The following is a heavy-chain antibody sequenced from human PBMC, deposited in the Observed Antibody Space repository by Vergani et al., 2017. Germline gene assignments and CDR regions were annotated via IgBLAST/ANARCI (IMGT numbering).Heavy chain of an antibody. CDR2: TYYRSKWYN. CDR1: GDSVSSNSAA. D-gene: IGHD6-19*01. V-gene: IGHV6-1*01. J-gene: IGHJ3*02. CDR3: AKPVGIQEQWPDAFDI. Sequence: QVQLQQSGPGLVKPSQTLSLTCAISGDSVSSNSAAWNWIRQSPSRGLEWLGRTYYRSKWYNDYAVSVKSRITINPDTSKNQFSLQLNSVTPEDTAVYYCAKPVGIQEQWPDAFDIWGQGTMVTVSS.